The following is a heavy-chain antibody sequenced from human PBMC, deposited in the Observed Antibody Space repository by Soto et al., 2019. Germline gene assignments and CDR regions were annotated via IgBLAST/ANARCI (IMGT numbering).Heavy chain of an antibody. Sequence: SETLSLTCTVSGGAITSYYWTWIRQPAGKGLEWIGRIYSSGSTKYNPSLQSRISMSLDTSKNQFSLTLASVTAADTAVYYCARGRRFCDLYYFWGQRSLDTVSS. CDR3: ARGRRFCDLYYF. J-gene: IGHJ4*02. CDR2: IYSSGST. CDR1: GGAITSYY. V-gene: IGHV4-4*07. D-gene: IGHD3-3*01.